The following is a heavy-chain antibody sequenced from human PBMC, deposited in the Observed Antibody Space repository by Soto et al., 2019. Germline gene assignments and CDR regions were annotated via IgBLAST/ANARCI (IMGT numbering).Heavy chain of an antibody. Sequence: SETRSLTCTVSGGSISSYYWSWIRQPPGKGLEWIGYIYYSVSTNYNPSLKSRVTISVDTSKNQFSLKLSSVTAAETAVYYCAKINSLYFDYWGKGNMVTVSS. CDR2: IYYSVST. CDR3: AKINSLYFDY. J-gene: IGHJ4*02. CDR1: GGSISSYY. V-gene: IGHV4-59*01.